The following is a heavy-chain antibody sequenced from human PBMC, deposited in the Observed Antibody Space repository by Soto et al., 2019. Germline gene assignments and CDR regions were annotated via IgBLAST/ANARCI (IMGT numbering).Heavy chain of an antibody. D-gene: IGHD1-1*01. CDR3: ARYSCAARTTQFEH. V-gene: IGHV4-59*01. CDR1: GGSISSYY. CDR2: IYYSGST. Sequence: PSETLSLTCTVSGGSISSYYWSWIRQPPGKGLEWIGYIYYSGSTNYNPSLKSRVTISVDTSKNQFSLTLNSVTAADTAVYYCARYSCAARTTQFEHWGPGTLVPV. J-gene: IGHJ4*01.